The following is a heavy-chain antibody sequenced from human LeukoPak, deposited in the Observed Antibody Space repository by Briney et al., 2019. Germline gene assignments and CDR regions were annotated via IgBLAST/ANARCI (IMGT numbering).Heavy chain of an antibody. J-gene: IGHJ4*02. CDR3: ARVRTPLDYYDRSGYYDY. D-gene: IGHD3-22*01. V-gene: IGHV3-7*01. CDR2: IKKDGSEK. CDR1: GFTFSSYW. Sequence: AGGSLRLSCAASGFTFSSYWMSWVRQAPGKGLEWVANIKKDGSEKYYVESVKGRFTISRDNAKNSLYLQMNSLRAEDTAVYYCARVRTPLDYYDRSGYYDYWGQGTLVTVSS.